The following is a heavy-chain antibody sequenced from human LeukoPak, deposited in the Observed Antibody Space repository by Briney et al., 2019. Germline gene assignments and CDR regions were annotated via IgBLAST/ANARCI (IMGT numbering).Heavy chain of an antibody. CDR2: ISGDDGST. CDR3: AKDIAAGTWEGMDV. D-gene: IGHD6-13*01. J-gene: IGHJ6*02. V-gene: IGHV3-43*02. CDR1: GFTFDDYA. Sequence: PGGSLRLSCAASGFTFDDYAMYWVRQAPGKGLEWVSLISGDDGSTYYADSVEGRSTISRDNSKNSLYLQMNSLRTEDTALYYCAKDIAAGTWEGMDVWGQGTTVTVSS.